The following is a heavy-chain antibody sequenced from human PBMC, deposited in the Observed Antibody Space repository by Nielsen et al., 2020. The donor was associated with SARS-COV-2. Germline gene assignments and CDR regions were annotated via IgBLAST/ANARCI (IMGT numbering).Heavy chain of an antibody. D-gene: IGHD6-19*01. Sequence: GESLKISCVASGFSFSETWMSWVRQVPGKGLEWVADIKPDGSEQQYVDSVKGRFTISRDNAKNSLYLQMNSLRAEDTALYYCAKFVAVAGEAFDIWGQGTMVTVSS. J-gene: IGHJ3*02. CDR1: GFSFSETW. CDR3: AKFVAVAGEAFDI. CDR2: IKPDGSEQ. V-gene: IGHV3-7*03.